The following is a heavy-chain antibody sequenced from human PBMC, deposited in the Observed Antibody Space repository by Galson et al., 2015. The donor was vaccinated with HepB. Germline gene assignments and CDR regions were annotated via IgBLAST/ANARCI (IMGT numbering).Heavy chain of an antibody. J-gene: IGHJ3*02. CDR2: ISGSGGST. V-gene: IGHV3-23*01. CDR3: ARAHHDADAFDI. D-gene: IGHD3-16*01. Sequence: SLRLSCAASGFTFSSYAMSWVRQAPGKGLEWVSAISGSGGSTYYADSVKGRFTISRDNSKNTLYLQMYSLRAEDTAVYYCARAHHDADAFDIWGQGTMVTVSS. CDR1: GFTFSSYA.